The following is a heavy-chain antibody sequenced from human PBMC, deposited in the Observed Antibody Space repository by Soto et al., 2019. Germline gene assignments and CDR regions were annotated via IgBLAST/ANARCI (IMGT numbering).Heavy chain of an antibody. D-gene: IGHD3-3*01. J-gene: IGHJ6*02. Sequence: GASVKVSCKASGGTFSSYAISWVRQAPGQGLEWMGGIIPIFGTANYAQKFQGRVTITADKSTSTAYMELSSLRSEDTAVYYCARDEAHYDFWSGYYSGCCYYYGMGVWGQGTTVTVSS. CDR1: GGTFSSYA. V-gene: IGHV1-69*06. CDR3: ARDEAHYDFWSGYYSGCCYYYGMGV. CDR2: IIPIFGTA.